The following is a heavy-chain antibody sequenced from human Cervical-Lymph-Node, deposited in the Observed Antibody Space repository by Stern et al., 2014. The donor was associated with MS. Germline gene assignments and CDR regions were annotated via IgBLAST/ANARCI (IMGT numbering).Heavy chain of an antibody. CDR3: ARFQETTWAYYYDMDV. J-gene: IGHJ6*02. Sequence: VQLVESGGGVVQPGRSLRLSCAASGFTFSDYGMHWVRQAPGKGLEWVACIWYDGSYKYYADSVKGRFTISRDNSKNTLYLQMTSLRAEDTAVYYCARFQETTWAYYYDMDVWGQGTTVTVSS. V-gene: IGHV3-33*01. CDR1: GFTFSDYG. CDR2: IWYDGSYK. D-gene: IGHD1-14*01.